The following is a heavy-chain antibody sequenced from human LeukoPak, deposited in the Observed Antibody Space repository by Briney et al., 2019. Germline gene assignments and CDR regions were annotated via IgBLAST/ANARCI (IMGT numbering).Heavy chain of an antibody. CDR3: ARGELLYYYGSGSPYNWFDP. V-gene: IGHV1-2*02. CDR2: INPNSGGT. CDR1: GYTFTGYY. D-gene: IGHD3-10*01. Sequence: ASVKVSCKASGYTFTGYYMHWVRQALGQGLEWMGWINPNSGGTNYAQKFQGRVIMTRDTSISTAYMELSRLRSDDTAVYYRARGELLYYYGSGSPYNWFDPWGQGTLVTVSS. J-gene: IGHJ5*02.